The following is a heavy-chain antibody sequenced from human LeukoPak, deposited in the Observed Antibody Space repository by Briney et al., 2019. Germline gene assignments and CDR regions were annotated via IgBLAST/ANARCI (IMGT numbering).Heavy chain of an antibody. V-gene: IGHV1-69*05. J-gene: IGHJ6*03. CDR3: ASTMVRGADYYYYMDV. Sequence: SVKVSCKASGGTFSSYAISWVRQAPGQGLEWMGGIIPIFGTANYAQKFQGRVTITTDESTSTAYMELSSLRSEDTAVYYCASTMVRGADYYYYMDVWGKGTTVTVSS. D-gene: IGHD3-10*01. CDR1: GGTFSSYA. CDR2: IIPIFGTA.